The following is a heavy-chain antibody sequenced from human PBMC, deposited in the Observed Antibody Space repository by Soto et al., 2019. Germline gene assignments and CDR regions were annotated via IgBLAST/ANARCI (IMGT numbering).Heavy chain of an antibody. CDR2: IIPIFGTA. CDR3: ARGPWGSYDGSNWFDP. V-gene: IGHV1-69*06. J-gene: IGHJ5*02. D-gene: IGHD5-12*01. Sequence: QVQLVQSGAEVKKPGSSVKVSCKASGGTFSSYAISWVRQAPGQGLEWMGGIIPIFGTANYAQKFQGRVTITADKSTSTAYMELSSLSSEDTAVYYCARGPWGSYDGSNWFDPWGQGSLVTVSS. CDR1: GGTFSSYA.